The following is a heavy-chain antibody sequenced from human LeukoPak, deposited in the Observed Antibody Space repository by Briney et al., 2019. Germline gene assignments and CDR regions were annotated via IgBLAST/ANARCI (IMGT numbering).Heavy chain of an antibody. D-gene: IGHD3-3*01. Sequence: SVKVSCKASGGTFSSYAISWVRQAPGQGLEWMGRIIPILGTANYAQKFQGRVTITTDESTSTAYMELSSLRSEDTAVYYCAREKTYDFWSGHLPAGLGGDYYYMDVWGKGTTVTVSS. CDR2: IIPILGTA. CDR3: AREKTYDFWSGHLPAGLGGDYYYMDV. J-gene: IGHJ6*03. CDR1: GGTFSSYA. V-gene: IGHV1-69*11.